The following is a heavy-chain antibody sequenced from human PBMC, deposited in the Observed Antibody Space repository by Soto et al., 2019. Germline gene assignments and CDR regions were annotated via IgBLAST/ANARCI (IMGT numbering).Heavy chain of an antibody. J-gene: IGHJ5*02. CDR1: GGSISSYY. CDR3: ARHSYCSSICWFDP. Sequence: QVPLQESGPGLVKPSETLSLTCTVSGGSISSYYWSWIRQSPGKGLEWIGYTHDSGSTNYNPSLKSRVTMSVDTSKNQFSLKLSSVTAADTAVYYCARHSYCSSICWFDPWGQGTLVTVSS. CDR2: THDSGST. V-gene: IGHV4-59*08. D-gene: IGHD2-2*01.